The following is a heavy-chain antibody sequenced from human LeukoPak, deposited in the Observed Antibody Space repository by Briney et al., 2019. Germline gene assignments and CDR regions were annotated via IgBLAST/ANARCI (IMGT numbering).Heavy chain of an antibody. V-gene: IGHV4-39*01. D-gene: IGHD2-2*01. J-gene: IGHJ3*02. CDR1: GGSISNSIYH. CDR3: TRHSAHASTNDAFDI. Sequence: SETLSLTCTVSGGSISNSIYHWGWVRQPPGKGLEWIGSIYYSGSTYYNPSVKSRLTISVDTSKNQFSLKLSSVTAADTAVYYCTRHSAHASTNDAFDIWGQGTMVTVSS. CDR2: IYYSGST.